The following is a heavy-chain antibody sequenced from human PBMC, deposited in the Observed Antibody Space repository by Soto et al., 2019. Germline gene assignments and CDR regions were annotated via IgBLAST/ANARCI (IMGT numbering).Heavy chain of an antibody. J-gene: IGHJ4*02. Sequence: SETLSLTCAVYGGSFSGYYWSWIRQPPGKGLEWIGEINHSGSTNYNPSLKSRVTISVDTSKNQFSLKLSSVTAADTAVYYCARGLVGPFDYWGQGTLVTVSS. D-gene: IGHD2-8*02. V-gene: IGHV4-34*01. CDR1: GGSFSGYY. CDR3: ARGLVGPFDY. CDR2: INHSGST.